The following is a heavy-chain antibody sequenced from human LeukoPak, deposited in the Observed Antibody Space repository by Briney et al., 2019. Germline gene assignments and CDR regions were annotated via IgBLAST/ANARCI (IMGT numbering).Heavy chain of an antibody. V-gene: IGHV3-9*01. Sequence: GGSLRLSCAASGFTFDDYAMHWVRQAPGKGLEWVSGISWNSGSIGYADSVKGRFTISRDNAKNSLYLQMNSLRAEDTALYYCAKDSLIDSSGPFDYWGQGTLVTVSS. CDR1: GFTFDDYA. J-gene: IGHJ4*02. CDR2: ISWNSGSI. CDR3: AKDSLIDSSGPFDY. D-gene: IGHD3-22*01.